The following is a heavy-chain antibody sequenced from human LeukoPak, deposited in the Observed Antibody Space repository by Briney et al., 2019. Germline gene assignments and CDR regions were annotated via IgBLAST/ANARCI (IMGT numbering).Heavy chain of an antibody. Sequence: GGSLRLSCAASGFTFSDSWMSWVRPAPGKGLEWVANMNQDGSAKGYVDSVKGRFTISRDNARNSLYLQMSSLRREDTAVYYCATYTHWVAGDVWGQGTTVTVSS. CDR2: MNQDGSAK. J-gene: IGHJ6*02. D-gene: IGHD3-16*01. CDR1: GFTFSDSW. CDR3: ATYTHWVAGDV. V-gene: IGHV3-7*01.